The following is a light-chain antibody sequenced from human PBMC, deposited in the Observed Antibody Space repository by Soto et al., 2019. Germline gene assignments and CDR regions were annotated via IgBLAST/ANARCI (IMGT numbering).Light chain of an antibody. V-gene: IGKV1-5*03. Sequence: DIQMTQSPSTLSASIGDRVTITCRASQSINTRLASYQQKPGHAPRLLIYKASILESGVPLRCSGSGSETESTLTSRSLKPADYATYYCQEYNSYSPLTFGQGTKVDMK. J-gene: IGKJ2*01. CDR3: QEYNSYSPLT. CDR1: QSINTR. CDR2: KAS.